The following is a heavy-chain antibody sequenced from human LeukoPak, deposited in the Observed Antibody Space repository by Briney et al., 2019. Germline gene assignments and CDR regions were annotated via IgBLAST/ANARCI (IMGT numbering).Heavy chain of an antibody. CDR3: AKDREQGYCNGGDCYLGSFDI. CDR2: ISYDGSDK. J-gene: IGHJ3*02. Sequence: GGSLRLSCAASGFTFSSYGMDWVRQAPGKGLEWVAVISYDGSDKYYADSVKGRFTISRDNSKNTLYLEMNSLRVEDTAVNYCAKDREQGYCNGGDCYLGSFDIWGQGTMVTVSS. V-gene: IGHV3-30*18. CDR1: GFTFSSYG. D-gene: IGHD2-15*01.